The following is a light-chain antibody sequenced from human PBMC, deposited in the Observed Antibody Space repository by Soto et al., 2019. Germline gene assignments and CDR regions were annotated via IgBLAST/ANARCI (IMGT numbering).Light chain of an antibody. J-gene: IGLJ3*02. Sequence: QSALTQPASVSGSPGQSITISCTGTNSDVGAYKYVSWYQQHPGKAPKLMIYEVSNRPSGVSNRFSGSKSDNTASLTISGLQTEDEADYYCTAYTSSTTVVFGGGTKLTVL. V-gene: IGLV2-14*01. CDR3: TAYTSSTTVV. CDR1: NSDVGAYKY. CDR2: EVS.